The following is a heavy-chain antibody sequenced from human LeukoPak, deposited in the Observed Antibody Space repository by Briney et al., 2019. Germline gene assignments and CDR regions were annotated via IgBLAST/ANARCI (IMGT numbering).Heavy chain of an antibody. J-gene: IGHJ5*02. CDR1: GFTFSSYG. CDR2: ISGSGGST. V-gene: IGHV3-23*01. D-gene: IGHD2-2*01. CDR3: ARGTSYSPNWFDP. Sequence: TGGTLRLSCAASGFTFSSYGMSWVRQAPGKGLEWVSAISGSGGSTYYADSVKGRFTISRDNSKNTLYLQMNSLRAEDTAVYYCARGTSYSPNWFDPWGQGTLVTVSS.